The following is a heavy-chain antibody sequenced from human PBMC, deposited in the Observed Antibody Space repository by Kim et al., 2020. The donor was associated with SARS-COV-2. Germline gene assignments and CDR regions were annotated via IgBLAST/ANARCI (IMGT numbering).Heavy chain of an antibody. CDR2: ISSNGGST. D-gene: IGHD3-22*01. CDR3: VKDMWPAAMIVVVITPLFDY. V-gene: IGHV3-64D*09. J-gene: IGHJ4*02. Sequence: GGSLRLSCSASGFTFSSYAMHWVRQAPGKGLEYVSAISSNGGSTYYADSVKGRFTISRDNSKNTLYLQMSSLRAEDTAVYYCVKDMWPAAMIVVVITPLFDYWGQGTLVTVSS. CDR1: GFTFSSYA.